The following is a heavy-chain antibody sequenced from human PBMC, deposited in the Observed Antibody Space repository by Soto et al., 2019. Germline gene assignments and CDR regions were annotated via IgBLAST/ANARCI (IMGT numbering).Heavy chain of an antibody. V-gene: IGHV5-10-1*01. Sequence: GESLKISCKGSGYSFTSYWISWVRQMPGKGLEWMGRIDPSDSYTNYSPSFQGHVTISADKSISTAYLQWSSLKASDTAMYYCAREVLGTSDIVVVPAADWGQGTLVTVSS. CDR1: GYSFTSYW. J-gene: IGHJ4*02. D-gene: IGHD2-2*01. CDR2: IDPSDSYT. CDR3: AREVLGTSDIVVVPAAD.